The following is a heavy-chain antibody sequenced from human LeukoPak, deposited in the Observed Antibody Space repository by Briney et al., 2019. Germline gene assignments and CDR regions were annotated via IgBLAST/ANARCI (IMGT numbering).Heavy chain of an antibody. CDR1: GYTFTNYG. D-gene: IGHD3-10*01. Sequence: ASVKVSCKASGYTFTNYGITWVRQAPGQGLEWMGWISAYIGNTNYAQKLQGRVTMTTDTSTSTAYMELSRLRSDDTAVYYCAREFYYGSGSYWNWFDPWGQGTLVTVSS. CDR3: AREFYYGSGSYWNWFDP. V-gene: IGHV1-18*01. J-gene: IGHJ5*02. CDR2: ISAYIGNT.